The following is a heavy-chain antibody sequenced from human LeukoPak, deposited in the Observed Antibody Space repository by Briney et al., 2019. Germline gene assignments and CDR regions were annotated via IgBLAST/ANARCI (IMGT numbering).Heavy chain of an antibody. D-gene: IGHD6-19*01. J-gene: IGHJ4*02. CDR2: IIPIFGTA. CDR1: GGTFSSYA. V-gene: IGHV1-69*13. CDR3: ATSHPSIRTHSSGWLNYFDY. Sequence: GASVKVSCKASGGTFSSYAISWVRQAPGQGLEWMGGIIPIFGTANYAQKFQGRVTITADESTSTAYMELSSLRSEDTAVYYCATSHPSIRTHSSGWLNYFDYWGQGTLVTVSS.